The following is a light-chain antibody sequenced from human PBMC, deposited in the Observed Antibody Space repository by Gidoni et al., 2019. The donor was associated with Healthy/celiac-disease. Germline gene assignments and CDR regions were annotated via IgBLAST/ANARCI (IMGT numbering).Light chain of an antibody. CDR2: EGS. CDR1: SSDGGSYNL. Sequence: QSALTQPASVSASPGQSITISCTGTSSDGGSYNLVSWYQQHPGKAPKLMIYEGSKRPSGVSNRFSGSKSGNTASLTISGLQAEDDADYYCCSYAGSSTVVFGGGTKLTVL. CDR3: CSYAGSSTVV. J-gene: IGLJ2*01. V-gene: IGLV2-23*01.